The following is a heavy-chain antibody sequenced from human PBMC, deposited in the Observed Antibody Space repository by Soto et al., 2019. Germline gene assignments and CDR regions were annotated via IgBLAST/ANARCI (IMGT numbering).Heavy chain of an antibody. V-gene: IGHV4-31*11. D-gene: IGHD2-2*01. CDR2: IYYSGTT. J-gene: IGHJ5*02. Sequence: PSGTMSLTCAVSGCNISSGGYYWSWIRQHPGKGLEWIGYIYYSGTTYYNPSLKSRVTISVDTSKNQFSLKLSSVSAADTALYYCARCSLVVVPAPGFDPWGRGTLVTVSS. CDR3: ARCSLVVVPAPGFDP. CDR1: GCNISSGGYY.